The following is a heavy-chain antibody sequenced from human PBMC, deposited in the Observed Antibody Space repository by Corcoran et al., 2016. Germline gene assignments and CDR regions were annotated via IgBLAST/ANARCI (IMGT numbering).Heavy chain of an antibody. V-gene: IGHV4-34*01. CDR3: ASNPGPTLFGLDHYGTDV. Sequence: EQQQQWGAALLKPSETMSLTYAVYGGSVSGYYWSWILQPPGKGLAWIGEINHSGRTNYNPSLKSRVTISVDTYKNQFSLKLSSVTAADTAVYYCASNPGPTLFGLDHYGTDVWGQGTTVTVSS. J-gene: IGHJ6*02. CDR2: INHSGRT. CDR1: GGSVSGYY. D-gene: IGHD3-3*01.